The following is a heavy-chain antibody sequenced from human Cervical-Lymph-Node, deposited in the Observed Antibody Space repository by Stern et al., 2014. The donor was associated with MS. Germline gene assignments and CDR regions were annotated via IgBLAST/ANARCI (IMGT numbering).Heavy chain of an antibody. Sequence: VQLVESGPEVKKPGASVKVSCKASGYTFTSYGIAWVRQAPGQGLEWMGWISAYNGNKNYERKLQGRVTLTTNTTTSTAYMELRSLRSDDTAIYFCARSGTRVPRGYWGQGTLITVSS. CDR3: ARSGTRVPRGY. D-gene: IGHD6-25*01. CDR1: GYTFTSYG. V-gene: IGHV1-18*04. J-gene: IGHJ4*02. CDR2: ISAYNGNK.